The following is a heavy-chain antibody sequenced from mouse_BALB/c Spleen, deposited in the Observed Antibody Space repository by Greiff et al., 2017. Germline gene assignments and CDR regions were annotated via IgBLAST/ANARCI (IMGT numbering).Heavy chain of an antibody. CDR1: GYAFSSSW. CDR2: IYPGDGDT. Sequence: VQLQQSGPELVKPGASVKISCKASGYAFSSSWMNWVKQRPGQGLEWIGRIYPGDGDTNYNGKFKGKATLTADKSSSTAYMQLSSLTSEDSAVYYCARSREWFAYWGQGTLVTVSA. J-gene: IGHJ3*01. CDR3: ARSREWFAY. V-gene: IGHV1-82*01.